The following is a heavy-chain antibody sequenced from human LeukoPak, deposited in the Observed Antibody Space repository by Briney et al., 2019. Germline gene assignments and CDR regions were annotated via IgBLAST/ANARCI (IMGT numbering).Heavy chain of an antibody. CDR3: ARAEGYRAAAGTLNLYYYGMDV. Sequence: GGSLRLSCAASGFTFSSYGMHWVRQAPGKGLEWVAVIWYDGSNKYYADSVKGRFTISRDNSKNTLYLQMNSLRAKDTAVYYCARAEGYRAAAGTLNLYYYGMDVWGQGTTVTVSS. V-gene: IGHV3-33*01. J-gene: IGHJ6*02. CDR2: IWYDGSNK. CDR1: GFTFSSYG. D-gene: IGHD6-13*01.